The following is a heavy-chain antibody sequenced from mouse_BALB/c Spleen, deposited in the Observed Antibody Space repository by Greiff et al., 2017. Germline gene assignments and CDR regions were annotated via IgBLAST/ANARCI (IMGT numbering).Heavy chain of an antibody. V-gene: IGHV2-6-4*01. D-gene: IGHD1-1*01. CDR1: GFSFSRYS. Sequence: VQLVASGPGLVAPSQSLFITCTVSGFSFSRYSVHWVRQPPGKGLEWLGMIWGGGSTDYNSALKSRLSISKDNSKSQVFLKMNSLQTDDTAMYYCARKPLSSVVSMDYWGPGTSVTVSS. CDR3: ARKPLSSVVSMDY. J-gene: IGHJ4*01. CDR2: IWGGGST.